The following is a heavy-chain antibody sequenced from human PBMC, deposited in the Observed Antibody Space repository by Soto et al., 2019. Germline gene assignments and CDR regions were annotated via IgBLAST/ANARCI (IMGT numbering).Heavy chain of an antibody. CDR2: TRNTANNYAA. Sequence: EVQLVESGGGLVQPGGSLRLSCAASGFTFSDYYMDWVRQLPGMGLEWVGRTRNTANNYAAEYAPSVRGRFTISRHDSEDSMFLQLNSLKTEETAVYYCARDTGGSYDFWGQGALVTVSS. V-gene: IGHV3-72*01. D-gene: IGHD1-26*01. J-gene: IGHJ4*02. CDR1: GFTFSDYY. CDR3: ARDTGGSYDF.